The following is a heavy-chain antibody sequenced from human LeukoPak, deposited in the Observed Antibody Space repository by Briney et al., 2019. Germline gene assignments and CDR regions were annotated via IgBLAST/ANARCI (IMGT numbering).Heavy chain of an antibody. Sequence: ASVKVSCKASGGTFSSYAISWVRQAPGQGLEWMGRIIPILGIANYAQKFQGRVTITADKSTSTAYMELSSLRSEDTAVYYCAIGDYYDSSGYLDYWGQGTLVTVSS. CDR3: AIGDYYDSSGYLDY. CDR2: IIPILGIA. V-gene: IGHV1-69*04. CDR1: GGTFSSYA. D-gene: IGHD3-22*01. J-gene: IGHJ4*02.